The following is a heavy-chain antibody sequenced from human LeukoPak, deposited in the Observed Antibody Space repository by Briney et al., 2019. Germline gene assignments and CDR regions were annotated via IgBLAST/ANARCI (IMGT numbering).Heavy chain of an antibody. Sequence: TPSETLSLTCTVSGGSISSYYWSWIRQPPGKGLEWIGYIYYSGSTNYNPSLKSRVTISVDTSKNQLSLKLSSVTAADTAVYYCARVLTTGTTNYYYYMDVWGKGTTVTVSS. CDR3: ARVLTTGTTNYYYYMDV. V-gene: IGHV4-59*01. J-gene: IGHJ6*03. CDR2: IYYSGST. D-gene: IGHD1-1*01. CDR1: GGSISSYY.